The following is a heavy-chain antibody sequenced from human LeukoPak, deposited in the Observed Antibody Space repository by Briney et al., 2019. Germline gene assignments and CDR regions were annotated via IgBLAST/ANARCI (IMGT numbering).Heavy chain of an antibody. CDR2: ISGSGTNT. CDR1: GFTFSSYA. V-gene: IGHV3-23*01. D-gene: IGHD6-6*01. Sequence: GGSQRLSCAASGFTFSSYAMSWVRQAPGKGLEWVPAISGSGTNTYSADSVKGRFTISRDNSNNTLFLQMDSLRADDTAVYYCAKDPFRARISTPDYWGQGTLVTVSS. J-gene: IGHJ4*02. CDR3: AKDPFRARISTPDY.